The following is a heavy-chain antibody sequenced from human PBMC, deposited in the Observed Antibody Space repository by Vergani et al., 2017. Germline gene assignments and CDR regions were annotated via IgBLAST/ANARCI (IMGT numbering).Heavy chain of an antibody. Sequence: EVQLEESGGGLVLPGRSLRLSCVASGFTSAGYAMHWVRQAPGKGLEWVSGISWNSNSIGYAESVKGRFTISRDNAKNSQYLQMNSLRAEDTALYYCAKDLGTSSGGGWFDPWGQGTLVTVSS. J-gene: IGHJ5*02. CDR1: GFTSAGYA. V-gene: IGHV3-9*02. CDR3: AKDLGTSSGGGWFDP. D-gene: IGHD6-6*01. CDR2: ISWNSNSI.